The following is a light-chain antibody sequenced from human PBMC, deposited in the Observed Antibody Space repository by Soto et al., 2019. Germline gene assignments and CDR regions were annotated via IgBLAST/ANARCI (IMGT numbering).Light chain of an antibody. J-gene: IGLJ2*01. CDR3: NSHTTSRSLV. CDR2: EAN. V-gene: IGLV2-14*01. CDR1: SSDVGAYNY. Sequence: QSALTQPASVTGSPGQSITISCTGTSSDVGAYNYVSWYQQHPGKAPKLMVYEANNRPSGVSDRFSGSKSGNTASLTISGLQAEDEADYYCNSHTTSRSLVFGGGTKVTVL.